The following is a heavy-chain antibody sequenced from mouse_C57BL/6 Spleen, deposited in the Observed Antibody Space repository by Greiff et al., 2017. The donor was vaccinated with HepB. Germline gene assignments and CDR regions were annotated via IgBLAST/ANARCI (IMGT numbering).Heavy chain of an antibody. CDR3: ARSIYYDYFYYFDY. V-gene: IGHV1-82*01. CDR2: IYPGDGDT. J-gene: IGHJ2*01. D-gene: IGHD2-4*01. CDR1: GYAFSSSW. Sequence: QVQLKESGPELVKPGASVKISCKASGYAFSSSWMNWVKQRPGKGLEWIGRIYPGDGDTNYNGKFKGKATLTADKSSSTAYMQLSSLTSEDSAVYYCARSIYYDYFYYFDYWGQGTTLTVSS.